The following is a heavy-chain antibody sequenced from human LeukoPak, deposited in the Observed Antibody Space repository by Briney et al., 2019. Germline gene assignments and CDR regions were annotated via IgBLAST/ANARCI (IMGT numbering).Heavy chain of an antibody. D-gene: IGHD4-23*01. CDR2: IHYSGST. CDR1: GGSIRGYY. CDR3: ARSSVVRAFYFDN. V-gene: IGHV4-59*08. J-gene: IGHJ4*02. Sequence: SETLSLTCTVSGGSIRGYYWSWIRQPPGKGLEWIGYIHYSGSTNCNPSLKSRVTISVDTSKNQFSLNLSSVTAADTAVYYCARSSVVRAFYFDNWGRGSLVTVSS.